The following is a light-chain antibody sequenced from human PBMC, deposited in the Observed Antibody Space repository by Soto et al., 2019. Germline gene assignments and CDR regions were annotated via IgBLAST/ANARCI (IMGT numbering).Light chain of an antibody. CDR3: QQRSNWSWT. CDR2: RAS. J-gene: IGKJ1*01. V-gene: IGKV3D-20*02. Sequence: EIVLTQSPGTPSLSPGERTTPSCRASQSVSRSSLAWYQQKPGQAPRLLIYRASSRATGIPDRCSGSGSGTDFTLTISSLEPEDFEVYYCQQRSNWSWTFGQGTKVDIK. CDR1: QSVSRSS.